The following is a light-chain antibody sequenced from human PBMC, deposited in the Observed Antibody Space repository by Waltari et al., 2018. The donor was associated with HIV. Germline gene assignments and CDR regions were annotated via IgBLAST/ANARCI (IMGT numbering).Light chain of an antibody. Sequence: DLVMTQSPDPLAVSLGERATIKCKSSRPVLLDSMHRNYLAWYQQKPGPPPHVVSYWASTRESGVPDRFSGSGSGTDFTLTINSLQAEDVAVYFCQQYFTTPPTFGQGTKVEIK. V-gene: IGKV4-1*01. CDR1: RPVLLDSMHRNY. CDR2: WAS. J-gene: IGKJ1*01. CDR3: QQYFTTPPT.